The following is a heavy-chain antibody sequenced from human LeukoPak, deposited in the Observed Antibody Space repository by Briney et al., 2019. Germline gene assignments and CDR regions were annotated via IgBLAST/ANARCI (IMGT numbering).Heavy chain of an antibody. V-gene: IGHV3-23*01. CDR2: ISGSGGST. CDR1: GFTFSSYA. Sequence: GGSLRLSCAASGFTFSSYAMSWVRQAPGKGLEWVSAISGSGGSTYYADSVKGRFTISRDNSKNTLYLQMNSLRAEDTAVYYCAKAPGHDLLPVSYYYYGMDVWGQGTTVTVSS. J-gene: IGHJ6*02. CDR3: AKAPGHDLLPVSYYYYGMDV. D-gene: IGHD5-12*01.